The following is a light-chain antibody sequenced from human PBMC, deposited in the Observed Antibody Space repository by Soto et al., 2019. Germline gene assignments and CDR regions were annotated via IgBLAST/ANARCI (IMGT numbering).Light chain of an antibody. CDR1: SSNIGSNY. J-gene: IGLJ2*01. Sequence: QSVLTQSPSASGTPGQRVTISCSGSSSNIGSNYVYWYQQLPGAAPKLLIYNNNQRPSGVPDRFSGSKSATSASLALSGLRSEDEADYYCAAWDDSLNGPVFGGGTQLTVL. CDR2: NNN. CDR3: AAWDDSLNGPV. V-gene: IGLV1-47*02.